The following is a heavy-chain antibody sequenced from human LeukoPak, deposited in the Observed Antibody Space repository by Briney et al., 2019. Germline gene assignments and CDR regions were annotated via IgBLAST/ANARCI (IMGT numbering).Heavy chain of an antibody. V-gene: IGHV4-34*01. CDR1: GGSXXXYY. J-gene: IGHJ4*02. CDR2: INHSGST. CDR3: ARDGGDY. Sequence: XGGSXXXYYWSWIRQPPGKGLEWIGEINHSGSTNYNPSLKSRVTISVDXXXNQFSLKLRSVTAADKAVYYCARDGGDYWGQGTLVTVSS. D-gene: IGHD3-3*01.